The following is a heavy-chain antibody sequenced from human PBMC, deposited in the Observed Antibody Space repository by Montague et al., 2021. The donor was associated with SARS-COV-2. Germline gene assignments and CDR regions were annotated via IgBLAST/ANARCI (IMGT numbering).Heavy chain of an antibody. CDR1: GFSLSTSGMC. CDR3: ARSHYDILTGYYAFFDY. CDR2: IDWDDDK. V-gene: IGHV2-70*01. D-gene: IGHD3-9*01. J-gene: IGHJ4*02. Sequence: PALVKPTQTLTLTCTFSGFSLSTSGMCVSWIRQPPGKALEWLALIDWDDDKYYSTSLKTRLTISKDTSKNQVVLTMTNMDPVDTATYYCARSHYDILTGYYAFFDYWGQGTLVTVSS.